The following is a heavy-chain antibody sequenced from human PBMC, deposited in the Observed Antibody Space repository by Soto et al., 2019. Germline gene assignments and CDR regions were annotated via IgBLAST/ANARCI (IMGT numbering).Heavy chain of an antibody. CDR2: ISSSSVII. J-gene: IGHJ4*02. D-gene: IGHD1-1*01. CDR1: GFTFSTYE. V-gene: IGHV3-48*03. CDR3: ARKGSYDLDY. Sequence: EVQLVESGGGLVQPGGSLRLSCAASGFTFSTYEMNWVRQAPGKGLECVSYISSSSVIIYYADSVKGRFTISRDNAKSSIFLQMNNLGADDTAVYYCARKGSYDLDYWGQGTLVTVSS.